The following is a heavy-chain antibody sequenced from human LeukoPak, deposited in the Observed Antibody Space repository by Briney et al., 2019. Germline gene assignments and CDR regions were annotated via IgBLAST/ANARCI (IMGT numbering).Heavy chain of an antibody. CDR2: IYYSGST. Sequence: SQTLSLTCTVPGGSISSGGYYWSWIRQHPGKGLEWIGYIYYSGSTYYNPSLKSRVTISVDTSKNQFSLKLSSVTAADTAVYYCARDALYGSGYYFGYWGQGTLVTVSS. CDR3: ARDALYGSGYYFGY. J-gene: IGHJ4*02. V-gene: IGHV4-31*03. D-gene: IGHD3-10*01. CDR1: GGSISSGGYY.